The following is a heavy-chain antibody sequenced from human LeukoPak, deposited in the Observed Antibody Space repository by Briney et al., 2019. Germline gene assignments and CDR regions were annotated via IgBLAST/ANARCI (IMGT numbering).Heavy chain of an antibody. CDR3: ARDVGQYCSGGSCYPLDY. Sequence: ASVKVSCKPSGYTFTSYGISWVRQAPGQGLEWMGWINPNNGNTDYAQRLQGRLTVTKDTSTSTAYMELRSLRSDDTALYYCARDVGQYCSGGSCYPLDYWGQGTLVTVSS. D-gene: IGHD2-15*01. J-gene: IGHJ4*02. CDR2: INPNNGNT. CDR1: GYTFTSYG. V-gene: IGHV1-18*04.